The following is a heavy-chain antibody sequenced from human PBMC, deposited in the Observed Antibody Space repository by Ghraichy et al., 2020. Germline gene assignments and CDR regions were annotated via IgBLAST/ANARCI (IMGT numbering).Heavy chain of an antibody. J-gene: IGHJ5*02. CDR3: AKTHGYSYEWVPHGWFDP. D-gene: IGHD5-18*01. Sequence: SETLSLTCTVSGGSISSYYWSWIRQPPGKGLEWIGYIYYSGSTNYNPSLKSRVTISVDTSKNQFSLKLSSVTAADTAVYYCAKTHGYSYEWVPHGWFDPWGQGTLVTVSS. V-gene: IGHV4-59*08. CDR2: IYYSGST. CDR1: GGSISSYY.